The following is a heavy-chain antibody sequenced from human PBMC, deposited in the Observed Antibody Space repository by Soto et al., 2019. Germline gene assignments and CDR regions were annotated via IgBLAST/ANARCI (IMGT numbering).Heavy chain of an antibody. CDR2: TYYKSKWNN. CDR1: GASVSSNIAA. CDR3: VRGGGGGLFDP. V-gene: IGHV6-1*01. J-gene: IGHJ5*02. D-gene: IGHD2-15*01. Sequence: SQPLSINGAISGASVSSNIAAWNCIRQSPSRGLEWLGRTYYKSKWNNDYALSVKSRITINPDTSKNQFSLHLYSVTPEDTAIYYCVRGGGGGLFDPWGQGTMVTVSS.